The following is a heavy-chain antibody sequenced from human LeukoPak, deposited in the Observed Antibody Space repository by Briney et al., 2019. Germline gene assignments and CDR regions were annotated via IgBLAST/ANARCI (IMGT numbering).Heavy chain of an antibody. V-gene: IGHV5-51*01. Sequence: GESLKISCKGSGYSFTSYWIGGVRQMPGKGLEWMGIIYPGDSDTRYSPSFQGQVTISADKSISTAYLQWSSLKASDTAMYYCARHYDILTGSYGMDVWGQGTTVTVSS. CDR1: GYSFTSYW. CDR3: ARHYDILTGSYGMDV. J-gene: IGHJ6*02. D-gene: IGHD3-9*01. CDR2: IYPGDSDT.